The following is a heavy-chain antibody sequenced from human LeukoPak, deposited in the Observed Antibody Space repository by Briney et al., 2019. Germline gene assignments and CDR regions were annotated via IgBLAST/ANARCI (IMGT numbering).Heavy chain of an antibody. CDR3: ARAIGVTAWGRYYYYYYYMDV. CDR1: GGSFSGYY. CDR2: INHSGST. V-gene: IGHV4-34*01. J-gene: IGHJ6*03. Sequence: PSETLSLTCAVYGGSFSGYYWSWIRQPPGKGLEWIGEINHSGSTIYNPSLKSRVTISVDTSKNQFSLKLSSVTAADTAVYYCARAIGVTAWGRYYYYYYYMDVWGKGTTVTVSS. D-gene: IGHD2-8*01.